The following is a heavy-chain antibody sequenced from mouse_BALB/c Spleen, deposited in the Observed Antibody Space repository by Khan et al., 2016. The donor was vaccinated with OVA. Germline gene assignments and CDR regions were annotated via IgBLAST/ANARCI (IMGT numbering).Heavy chain of an antibody. J-gene: IGHJ4*01. V-gene: IGHV3-2*02. Sequence: EVQLQESGPGLVKPSQSLSLTCTVNGYSITSNYAWNWIRQFPGNKVEWMGYISYSGSTNYNPSLKSRLSITRDTSKNQFFLLLHSVTTDDSATYYCASGNYYGYALDYWGQGTSVTVSS. CDR2: ISYSGST. CDR1: GYSITSNYA. CDR3: ASGNYYGYALDY. D-gene: IGHD1-1*01.